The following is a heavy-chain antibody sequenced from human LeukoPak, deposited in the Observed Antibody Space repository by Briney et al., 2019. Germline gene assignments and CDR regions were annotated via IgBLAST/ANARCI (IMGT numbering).Heavy chain of an antibody. D-gene: IGHD6-13*01. CDR2: ISAYNGNT. J-gene: IGHJ4*02. CDR3: ARVAAADYFDY. Sequence: ASVKVSCKASGYTFSSYGISWVRQAPGQGLEWMGWISAYNGNTNYAQKLQGRVTMTTDTSASTAYMELRSLRSDDTAVYYCARVAAADYFDYWGQGTLVTVSS. V-gene: IGHV1-18*01. CDR1: GYTFSSYG.